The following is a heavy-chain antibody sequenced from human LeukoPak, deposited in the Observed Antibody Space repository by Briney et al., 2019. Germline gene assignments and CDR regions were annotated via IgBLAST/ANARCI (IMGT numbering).Heavy chain of an antibody. CDR1: GFTFNNYA. CDR2: ISGSGGTT. V-gene: IGHV3-23*01. Sequence: GGSLRLSCAASGFTFNNYAMNWVRQAPGKGLEWVSVISGSGGTTYYADSVKGRFTNSRDSSKNTLYLQMNSLRAEDTAVYYCASSGSYRFDYWGQGTLVTVSS. J-gene: IGHJ4*02. CDR3: ASSGSYRFDY. D-gene: IGHD1-26*01.